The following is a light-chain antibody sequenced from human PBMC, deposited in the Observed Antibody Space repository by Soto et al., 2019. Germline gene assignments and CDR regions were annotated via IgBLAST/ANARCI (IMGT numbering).Light chain of an antibody. CDR2: AAS. J-gene: IGKJ4*01. V-gene: IGKV1-8*01. CDR3: QQYYIYPLT. Sequence: IQMTQSPSSLSASTGDRVTITCRASQGISSYLAWYQQKPGKAPKLLIYAASTLQSGVPSRFSGSGSGTDFTLTISCLQSEDFATYYCQQYYIYPLTFGGGTKVDIK. CDR1: QGISSY.